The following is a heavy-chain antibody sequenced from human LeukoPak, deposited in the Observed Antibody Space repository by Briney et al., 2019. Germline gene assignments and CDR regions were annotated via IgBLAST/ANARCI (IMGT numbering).Heavy chain of an antibody. J-gene: IGHJ3*02. Sequence: PGGSLRLSCAASEFTSSSYGMNWVRQAPGKGLEWVSYISSSGSTIYYADSVKGRFTISRDNAKNSLYLQMNSLRAEDTAVYYCARHIAVAGIGAFDIWGQGTMVTVSS. CDR1: EFTSSSYG. CDR3: ARHIAVAGIGAFDI. CDR2: ISSSGSTI. D-gene: IGHD6-19*01. V-gene: IGHV3-48*04.